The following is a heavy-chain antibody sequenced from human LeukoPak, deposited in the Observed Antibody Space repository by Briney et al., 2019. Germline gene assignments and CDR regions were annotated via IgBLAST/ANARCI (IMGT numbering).Heavy chain of an antibody. CDR3: ARDNDGDYVEVFNY. CDR2: ISSTGSII. D-gene: IGHD4-17*01. Sequence: GGSLRLSCAASGFTFNSYGMNWVRQAPGKGLEWLSYISSTGSIIYYADSVKGRLTISRDNAKNSLYLQMNSLRDEDTAVYYCARDNDGDYVEVFNYWGHGTLVTVSS. V-gene: IGHV3-48*02. CDR1: GFTFNSYG. J-gene: IGHJ4*01.